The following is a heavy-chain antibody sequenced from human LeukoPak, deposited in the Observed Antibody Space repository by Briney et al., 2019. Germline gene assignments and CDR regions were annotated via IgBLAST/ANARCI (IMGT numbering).Heavy chain of an antibody. CDR3: ARLPDYYDSSWFDP. Sequence: AAVEVSCNASGYTFTSYGISWVRQAPGQGLEWTGWISAYNGNTNYAQKLQGRVTMTTDTSTSTAYMELRSLRSDDTAVYYCARLPDYYDSSWFDPWGQGTLVTVSS. CDR2: ISAYNGNT. V-gene: IGHV1-18*01. D-gene: IGHD3-22*01. J-gene: IGHJ5*02. CDR1: GYTFTSYG.